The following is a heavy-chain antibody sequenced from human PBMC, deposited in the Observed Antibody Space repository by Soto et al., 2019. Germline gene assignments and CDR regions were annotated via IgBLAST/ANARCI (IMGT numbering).Heavy chain of an antibody. CDR3: AKVGYDFWSGYYDYYYYMDV. CDR2: ISSSSSYI. Sequence: GGSLRLSCAASGFTFSSYSMNWVRQAPGKRLEWVSSISSSSSYIYYADSVKGRFTISRDNAKNSLYLQMNSLRAEDTAVYYCAKVGYDFWSGYYDYYYYMDVWGKGTTVTVSS. J-gene: IGHJ6*03. D-gene: IGHD3-3*01. CDR1: GFTFSSYS. V-gene: IGHV3-21*01.